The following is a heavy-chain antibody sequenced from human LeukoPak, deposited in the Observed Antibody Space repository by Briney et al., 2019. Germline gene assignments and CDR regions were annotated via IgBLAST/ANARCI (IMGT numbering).Heavy chain of an antibody. CDR1: GFTFNSYG. CDR3: AKDGNEMGSSNWFDP. J-gene: IGHJ5*02. D-gene: IGHD5-24*01. Sequence: GGSLRLSCAASGFTFNSYGMHWVRQAPGKGLEWVAVISYDGSNKYYADSVKGRFTISRDNSKNTLYLQMNSLRAEDTAVYYCAKDGNEMGSSNWFDPWGQGTLVTVSS. V-gene: IGHV3-30*18. CDR2: ISYDGSNK.